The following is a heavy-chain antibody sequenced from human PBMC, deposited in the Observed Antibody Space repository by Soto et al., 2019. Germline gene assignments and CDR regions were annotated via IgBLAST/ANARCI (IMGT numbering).Heavy chain of an antibody. J-gene: IGHJ4*02. D-gene: IGHD6-19*01. CDR2: IYPGDSDT. Sequence: PGESLKISCKGSGYSFTSYWIGWVRQMPGKGLEWMGIIYPGDSDTRYSPSFQGQVTISADKSTSTAYMELRSLRSDYTAVYYCVSSAVAGTVYFDYWGQGTLVTVSS. CDR1: GYSFTSYW. CDR3: VSSAVAGTVYFDY. V-gene: IGHV5-51*01.